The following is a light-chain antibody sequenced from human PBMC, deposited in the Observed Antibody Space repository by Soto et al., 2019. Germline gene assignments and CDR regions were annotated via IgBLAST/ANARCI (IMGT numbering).Light chain of an antibody. CDR3: VLYMGSGIPWV. CDR2: STN. Sequence: QTVVTQEPSFSVSPGGTVTLTCGLSSGSVSTSNYPGWYQQTPGQAPRTLIYSTNTRSSGVPDRFSGSILGNKAALTITGAQADDESDYYCVLYMGSGIPWVFGGGTKLIVL. J-gene: IGLJ3*02. CDR1: SGSVSTSNY. V-gene: IGLV8-61*01.